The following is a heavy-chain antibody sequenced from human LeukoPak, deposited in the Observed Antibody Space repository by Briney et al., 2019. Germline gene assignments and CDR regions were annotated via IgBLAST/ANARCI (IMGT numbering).Heavy chain of an antibody. V-gene: IGHV4-34*01. Sequence: PSETLSLTCAVYGGSFSGYYWSWIRQPPGKGLEWIGEINHSGSTNYNPSLKSRVTISVDTSKLQFSLKLSSVTAADTAVYYCASSISSGSDYWGQGTLVTVSS. CDR3: ASSISSGSDY. CDR1: GGSFSGYY. CDR2: INHSGST. D-gene: IGHD3-22*01. J-gene: IGHJ4*02.